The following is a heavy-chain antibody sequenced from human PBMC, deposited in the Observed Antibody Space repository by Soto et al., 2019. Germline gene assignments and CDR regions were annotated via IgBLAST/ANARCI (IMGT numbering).Heavy chain of an antibody. CDR2: IFPADSDT. V-gene: IGHV5-51*01. J-gene: IGHJ4*02. Sequence: EASLKISCSGSGYSFSNYWIAWVRRMPWKGLEWMGIIFPADSDTKYSPSLQGQVTISADKSISTAYLQWSSLKASDTAMYYCASSVVVPSTMNYFDYWGQGSLVTVSS. CDR3: ASSVVVPSTMNYFDY. D-gene: IGHD2-15*01. CDR1: GYSFSNYW.